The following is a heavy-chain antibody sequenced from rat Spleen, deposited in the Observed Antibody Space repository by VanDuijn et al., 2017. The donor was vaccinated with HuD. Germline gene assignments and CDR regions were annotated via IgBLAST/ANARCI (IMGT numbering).Heavy chain of an antibody. V-gene: IGHV2-30*01. D-gene: IGHD1-5*01. Sequence: QVQLKESGPGLVQPSQTLSLTCTVSGFSLTSYNVHWLRQPTGKGLEWLGVIWTTGNTEYNSGLKSRLTISRDTSKSQVFLKMNRLQAEDTAIYVCARDEYRDNWGFDYWGQGTLVTVSS. J-gene: IGHJ3*01. CDR3: ARDEYRDNWGFDY. CDR1: GFSLTSYN. CDR2: IWTTGNT.